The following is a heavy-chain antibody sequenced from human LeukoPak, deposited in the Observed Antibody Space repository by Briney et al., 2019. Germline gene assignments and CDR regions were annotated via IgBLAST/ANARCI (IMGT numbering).Heavy chain of an antibody. J-gene: IGHJ4*02. CDR1: GGSISSGGYS. CDR2: IYHSGST. V-gene: IGHV4-30-2*01. D-gene: IGHD3-22*01. CDR3: ARRKDYYDSAAFY. Sequence: SETLSLTCAVSGGSISSGGYSWSWIRQPPGKGLEWIGYIYHSGSTYYNPSLKSRVTISVDRSKNQFSLKLSSVTAADTAVYYCARRKDYYDSAAFYWGQGTLVTVSS.